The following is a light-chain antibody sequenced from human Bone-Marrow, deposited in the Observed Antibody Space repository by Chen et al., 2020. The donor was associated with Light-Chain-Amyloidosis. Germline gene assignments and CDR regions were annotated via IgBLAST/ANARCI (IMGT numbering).Light chain of an antibody. V-gene: IGKV1-39*01. J-gene: IGKJ2*01. CDR2: AAA. Sequence: DIQMTQSPPSLSASIGDTVTITCRASHSVDKYLNWYQQKAGKPPTLLIYAAASLQSGVPPRFRGSGAGTDFSLTISNLQPDDFAPYYCQQTYSDSAYAFGQGTNLQI. CDR3: QQTYSDSAYA. CDR1: HSVDKY.